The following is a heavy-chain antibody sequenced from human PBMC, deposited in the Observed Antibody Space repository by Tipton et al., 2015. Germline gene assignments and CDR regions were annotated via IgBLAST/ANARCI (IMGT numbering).Heavy chain of an antibody. D-gene: IGHD3-10*01. Sequence: VQLVQSGAEVKKPGESLKISCKGSGNSFASYWIAWVRQMPGKGLGWMGIIYPGDSETRYSPSFQGQVTISADKSISTAYLQWNSLKASDTAMYYCARQAGVRSKNYYKGLDVWGQGTTVTVSS. V-gene: IGHV5-51*01. J-gene: IGHJ6*02. CDR2: IYPGDSET. CDR1: GNSFASYW. CDR3: ARQAGVRSKNYYKGLDV.